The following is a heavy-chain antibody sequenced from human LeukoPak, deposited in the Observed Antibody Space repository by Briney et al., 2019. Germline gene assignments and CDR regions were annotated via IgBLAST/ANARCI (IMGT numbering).Heavy chain of an antibody. Sequence: GASVKVSCKASGYTFSRLGISWVRQAPGQGLEWMGWISGYDGNTNYPQRLQGRVTMTTDTSTSTAYMELRNLRSDDTAVYYCARESSNGWFDPWGQGTLVTVSS. CDR1: GYTFSRLG. CDR3: ARESSNGWFDP. CDR2: ISGYDGNT. D-gene: IGHD2-8*01. V-gene: IGHV1-18*01. J-gene: IGHJ5*02.